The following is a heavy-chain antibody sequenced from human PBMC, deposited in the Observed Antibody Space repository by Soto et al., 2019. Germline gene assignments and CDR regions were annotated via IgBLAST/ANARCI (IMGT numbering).Heavy chain of an antibody. J-gene: IGHJ4*02. Sequence: GGSLRLSCAASGFTFSSYAMHWVRQAPGKGLEWVAVISYDGSNKYYADSVKGRFTISRDNSKNTLYPQMNSLRAEDTAVYYCARGYLGYSYDPRDGDFWGQGTLVTVSS. D-gene: IGHD5-18*01. V-gene: IGHV3-30-3*01. CDR1: GFTFSSYA. CDR2: ISYDGSNK. CDR3: ARGYLGYSYDPRDGDF.